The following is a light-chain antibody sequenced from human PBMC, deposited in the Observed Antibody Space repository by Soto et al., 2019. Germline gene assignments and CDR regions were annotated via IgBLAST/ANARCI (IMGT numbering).Light chain of an antibody. CDR1: QSISSY. J-gene: IGKJ2*01. Sequence: DIQMTQSPSSLSASVGDRVTITCRASQSISSYLNWYQQKPGKAPKLLIYAASSLQSGVPSRFSGSGSGTDFTLTISSLQPEDFATYYCQQSYSTQMYPFGQGTKLEIK. CDR2: AAS. CDR3: QQSYSTQMYP. V-gene: IGKV1-39*01.